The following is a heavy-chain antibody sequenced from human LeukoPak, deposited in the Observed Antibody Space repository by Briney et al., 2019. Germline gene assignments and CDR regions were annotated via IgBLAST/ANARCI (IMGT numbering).Heavy chain of an antibody. Sequence: SETLSLTCTVSGYSISSGYYWGWIRQPPGKGLEWIGSIYHSGSTYYNPSPKSRVTISVDTSKNQFSLKLSSVTAADTAVYYCARSFIVVVPAAPDYWGQGTLVTVSS. CDR3: ARSFIVVVPAAPDY. J-gene: IGHJ4*02. D-gene: IGHD2-2*01. V-gene: IGHV4-38-2*02. CDR1: GYSISSGYY. CDR2: IYHSGST.